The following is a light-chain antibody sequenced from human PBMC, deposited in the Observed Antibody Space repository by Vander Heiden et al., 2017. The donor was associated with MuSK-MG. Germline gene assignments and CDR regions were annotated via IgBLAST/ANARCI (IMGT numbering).Light chain of an antibody. CDR1: QSVSSSY. V-gene: IGKV3-20*01. CDR2: GAS. CDR3: QQDASSHT. Sequence: EIVLTQSPGTLSLSPGERATLSCRASQSVSSSYLAWYQQKPGQAPRLLIYGASSRATGIPDRLSGSGSGTDFTLTISRLEPEDFAVYYCQQDASSHTFGHGTKVXIK. J-gene: IGKJ3*01.